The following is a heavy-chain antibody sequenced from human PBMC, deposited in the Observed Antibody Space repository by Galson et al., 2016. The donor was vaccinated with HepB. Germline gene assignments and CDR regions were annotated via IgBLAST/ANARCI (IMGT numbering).Heavy chain of an antibody. CDR2: TYYRSKWFR. Sequence: CAISGDSVSSNSAAWSWVRQSPSRGLEWLGRTYYRSKWFRGYAVSVKGRITINPDTSKNKFSLQLASVTPEDTAVYYCAGASNDYISYWGQGTLVTVSS. CDR1: GDSVSSNSAA. CDR3: AGASNDYISY. J-gene: IGHJ4*02. V-gene: IGHV6-1*01.